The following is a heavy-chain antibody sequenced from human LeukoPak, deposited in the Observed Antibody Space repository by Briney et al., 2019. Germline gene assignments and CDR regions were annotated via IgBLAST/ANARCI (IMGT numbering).Heavy chain of an antibody. CDR3: ARDLKPPHEHNKYYYYYMDV. CDR1: GFTFSSYG. CDR2: ISYDGSNK. Sequence: PGGSLRLSCTASGFTFSSYGMHWVRQAPGKGLEWVAVISYDGSNKYYADPVKGRFTVSRDNSKNTLYLQMNSLRAEDTAVYYCARDLKPPHEHNKYYYYYMDVWGKGTTVTFSS. V-gene: IGHV3-30*19. J-gene: IGHJ6*03. D-gene: IGHD1-1*01.